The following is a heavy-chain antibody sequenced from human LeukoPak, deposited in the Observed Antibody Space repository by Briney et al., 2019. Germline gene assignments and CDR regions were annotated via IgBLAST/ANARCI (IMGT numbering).Heavy chain of an antibody. CDR3: ARGDDSSGYYEARVAFDI. CDR2: INPNSGGT. CDR1: GYTFTGYY. Sequence: GASVKVSCKASGYTFTGYYMHWVRQAPGQGLEWMGWINPNSGGTSYAQKFQGWVTMTRDTSISTAYMELSRLRSDDTAVYYCARGDDSSGYYEARVAFDIWGQGTMVTVSS. D-gene: IGHD3-22*01. V-gene: IGHV1-2*04. J-gene: IGHJ3*02.